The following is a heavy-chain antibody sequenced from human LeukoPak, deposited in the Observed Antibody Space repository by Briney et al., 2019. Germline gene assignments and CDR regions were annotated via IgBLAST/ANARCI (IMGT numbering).Heavy chain of an antibody. CDR1: GSSISSGSYY. CDR2: IYTSGST. Sequence: SQTLSLTCTVSGSSISSGSYYWSWIRQPAGKGLEWIGRIYTSGSTNYNPSLKSRVTISVDTSKNQFSLKLSSVTAADTAVYYCARVVGATYFDYWGQGTLVTVSS. V-gene: IGHV4-61*02. D-gene: IGHD1-26*01. CDR3: ARVVGATYFDY. J-gene: IGHJ4*02.